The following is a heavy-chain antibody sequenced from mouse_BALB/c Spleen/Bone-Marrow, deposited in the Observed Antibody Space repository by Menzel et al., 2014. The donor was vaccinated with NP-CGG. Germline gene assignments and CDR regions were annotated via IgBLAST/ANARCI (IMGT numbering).Heavy chain of an antibody. CDR2: IDPANGNT. V-gene: IGHV14-3*02. CDR1: GVNIKDTY. Sequence: VQLQQSGAELVKPGASVKLSCTASGVNIKDTYMHWVKQRPEQGLEWIGRIDPANGNTKYDPKFQDKATITTDTSSNTAYLQLSSLTSEDTAVYYCARDDYDDYYAMDYWGQGTSVTVSS. J-gene: IGHJ4*01. D-gene: IGHD2-4*01. CDR3: ARDDYDDYYAMDY.